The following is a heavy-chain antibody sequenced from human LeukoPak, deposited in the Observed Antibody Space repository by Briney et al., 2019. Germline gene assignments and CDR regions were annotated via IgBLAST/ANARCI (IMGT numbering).Heavy chain of an antibody. D-gene: IGHD3-22*01. V-gene: IGHV1-46*01. J-gene: IGHJ4*02. Sequence: ASVKVSCKASGYTFTSYQVHWVRQAPGQGLEWMGIINPSGGSTKYAQKYQGRVTMTRDTSTSTVYMEVSSLRSEDTAIYYCARDYDTSGYYLDYWGQGTLVTVSS. CDR1: GYTFTSYQ. CDR3: ARDYDTSGYYLDY. CDR2: INPSGGST.